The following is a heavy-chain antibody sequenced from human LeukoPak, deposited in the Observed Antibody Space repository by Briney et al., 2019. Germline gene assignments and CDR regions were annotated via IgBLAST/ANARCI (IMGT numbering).Heavy chain of an antibody. CDR3: ARPGPLITMVRGVPNWFDP. CDR1: GGTFTGYY. V-gene: IGHV1-2*02. Sequence: GPSVKLSCKASGGTFTGYYMHWVRQAPGQGLEWMGWINPNSGGTNYAQKFQGRVTMTRDTSISTAYMELSRLRSDDTAVYYCARPGPLITMVRGVPNWFDPWGQGTLVTVSS. J-gene: IGHJ5*02. CDR2: INPNSGGT. D-gene: IGHD3-10*01.